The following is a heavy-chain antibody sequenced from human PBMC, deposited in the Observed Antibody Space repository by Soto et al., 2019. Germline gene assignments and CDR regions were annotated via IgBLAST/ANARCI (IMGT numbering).Heavy chain of an antibody. CDR1: GFTFSDYA. V-gene: IGHV3-23*01. CDR2: LGGSNSDT. Sequence: EEQLLESGGGLVQPGGSLRLSCAASGFTFSDYAMSWVRQAPGKGLGGVSGLGGSNSDTHYAASVEGRFPVSRDNSRSTLFLQMNSLRVEDTAVYYCAKDKVDHNSVWDPFDIWGQGTMVTVSA. J-gene: IGHJ3*02. CDR3: AKDKVDHNSVWDPFDI. D-gene: IGHD2-15*01.